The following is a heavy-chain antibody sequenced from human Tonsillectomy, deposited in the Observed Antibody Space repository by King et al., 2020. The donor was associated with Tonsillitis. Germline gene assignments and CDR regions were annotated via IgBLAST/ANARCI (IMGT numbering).Heavy chain of an antibody. Sequence: QLQESGPGLVKPSETLSLTCTVSGGSISSYYWSWIRQPPGKGLEWIGYIYYSGSTNYNPSLKSRVTISVDTSKNQFSLKLSSVTAADTAVYYCARGTVTTYWYFDLWGRGTLVTVSS. CDR3: ARGTVTTYWYFDL. V-gene: IGHV4-59*01. CDR1: GGSISSYY. J-gene: IGHJ2*01. CDR2: IYYSGST. D-gene: IGHD4-17*01.